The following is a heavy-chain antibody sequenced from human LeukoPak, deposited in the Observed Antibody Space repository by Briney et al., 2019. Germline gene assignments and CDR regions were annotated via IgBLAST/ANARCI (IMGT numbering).Heavy chain of an antibody. Sequence: ASVKVSCRASGYTFTGYYMHWVRQAPGQGLEWMGWINPNSGGTNYAQKFQGRVTMTRDTSTSTAYMELSRLRSDDTAVYYCARARKETLRYFDWSLGYWGQGTLVTVSS. CDR1: GYTFTGYY. CDR3: ARARKETLRYFDWSLGY. D-gene: IGHD3-9*01. J-gene: IGHJ4*02. CDR2: INPNSGGT. V-gene: IGHV1-2*02.